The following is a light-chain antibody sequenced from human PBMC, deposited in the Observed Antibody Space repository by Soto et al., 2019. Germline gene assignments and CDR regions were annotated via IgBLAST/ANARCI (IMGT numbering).Light chain of an antibody. Sequence: DIQMTQSPSSLSASVGDRVTITCRASQGISTYLAWYQQKPGKVPKLLIYAASTLQSGVPSRFSGSGSGTEFTLTISSLQPEDVATYYCQKYNRAPLTFGGATKVEIK. CDR1: QGISTY. CDR2: AAS. V-gene: IGKV1-27*01. J-gene: IGKJ4*01. CDR3: QKYNRAPLT.